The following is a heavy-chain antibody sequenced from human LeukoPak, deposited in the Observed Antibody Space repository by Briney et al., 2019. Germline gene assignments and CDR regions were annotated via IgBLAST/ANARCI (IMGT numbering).Heavy chain of an antibody. CDR2: FDPEDGET. J-gene: IGHJ4*02. Sequence: ASVKVSCKVSGYTLTELSMHWVRQAPGKGLEWMGGFDPEDGETIYAQKFQGRVTMTEDTSTDTAYMELSSLRSKDTAVYYCATGVPAAIARPFDYWGQGTLVTVSS. CDR1: GYTLTELS. D-gene: IGHD2-2*02. V-gene: IGHV1-24*01. CDR3: ATGVPAAIARPFDY.